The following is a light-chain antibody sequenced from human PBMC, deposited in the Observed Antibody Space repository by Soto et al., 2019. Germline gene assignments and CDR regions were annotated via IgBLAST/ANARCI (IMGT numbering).Light chain of an antibody. CDR2: KAS. V-gene: IGKV1-5*03. Sequence: DIQMTQSPSTLSASVGDRVTITCRASQSISSWLAWYQQKPGKAPKLLIYKASSLESGVPSRFSGSGSGTEFTLTISSLQPDDFATYYCQHYNSYSHFGPGTKVDIK. J-gene: IGKJ3*01. CDR1: QSISSW. CDR3: QHYNSYSH.